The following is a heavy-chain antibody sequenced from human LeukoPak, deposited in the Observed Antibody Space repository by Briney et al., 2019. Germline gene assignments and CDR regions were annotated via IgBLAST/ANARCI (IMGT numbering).Heavy chain of an antibody. CDR1: GGTFSSYA. CDR3: ARLDCTNGVCYHDY. CDR2: INPSGGST. J-gene: IGHJ4*02. V-gene: IGHV1-46*01. Sequence: ASVKVSCKASGGTFSSYAISWVRQAPGQGLEWMGIINPSGGSTSYAQKFQGRVTMTRDTSTSTVYMELSSLRSEDTAVYYCARLDCTNGVCYHDYWGQGTLVTVSS. D-gene: IGHD2-8*01.